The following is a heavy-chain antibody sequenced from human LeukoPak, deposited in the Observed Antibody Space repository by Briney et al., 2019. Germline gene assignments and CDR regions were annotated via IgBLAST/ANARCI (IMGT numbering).Heavy chain of an antibody. J-gene: IGHJ1*01. D-gene: IGHD6-19*01. CDR2: IRSSGDST. V-gene: IGHV3-23*01. Sequence: GGSLRLSCAASGFTFATYTMSWVRQIPGKGLEWVSAIRSSGDSTYYADSAKGRFTISRDNSENTLYLQMNSLRAEDTAVYYCAKGGAVTGTMYFQYWGQGTLVTVSS. CDR3: AKGGAVTGTMYFQY. CDR1: GFTFATYT.